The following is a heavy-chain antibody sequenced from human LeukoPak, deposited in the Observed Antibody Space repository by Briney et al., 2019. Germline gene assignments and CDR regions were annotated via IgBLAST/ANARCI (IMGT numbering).Heavy chain of an antibody. CDR2: IFYSGST. D-gene: IGHD1-26*01. Sequence: SETLSLTCTVSGVSISSSSYYWGWIRQPPGKGLEWIESIFYSGSTYYNPSLKSRVTISVDTSKQHFSRTLVPVTAADMARYDCASARLSVVGAKINWFDPWGQGTLVTVSS. CDR3: ASARLSVVGAKINWFDP. J-gene: IGHJ5*02. CDR1: GVSISSSSYY. V-gene: IGHV4-39*07.